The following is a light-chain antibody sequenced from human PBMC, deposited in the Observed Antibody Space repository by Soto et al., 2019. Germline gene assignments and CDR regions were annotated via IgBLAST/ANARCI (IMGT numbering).Light chain of an antibody. V-gene: IGKV3-20*01. CDR3: QQYGTSEII. CDR2: GAS. CDR1: QSVRSDY. Sequence: EIVLTQSPGTLSLSPGERATLSCRASQSVRSDYLAWYQQKPGQAPRLHIYGASTRATGIPDRFTGSGSGTDFTLTISRLEPEDFAVFFCQQYGTSEIIFGQGTRLEIK. J-gene: IGKJ5*01.